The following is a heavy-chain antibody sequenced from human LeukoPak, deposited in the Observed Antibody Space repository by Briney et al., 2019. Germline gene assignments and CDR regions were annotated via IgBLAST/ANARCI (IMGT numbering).Heavy chain of an antibody. CDR1: GGTFSSYA. CDR3: ATASKKSGPYSYGRGGFDY. J-gene: IGHJ4*02. Sequence: ASVKVSCKASGGTFSSYAISWVRQAPGQGLEWMGGIIPIFGTANYAQKFQGRVTITADKSTSTAYMELSSLRSEDTALYYCATASKKSGPYSYGRGGFDYWGQGTLVTVSS. D-gene: IGHD5-18*01. V-gene: IGHV1-69*06. CDR2: IIPIFGTA.